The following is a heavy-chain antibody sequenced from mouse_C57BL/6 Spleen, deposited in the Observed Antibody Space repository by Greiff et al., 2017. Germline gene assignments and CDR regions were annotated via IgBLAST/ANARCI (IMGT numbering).Heavy chain of an antibody. CDR1: GYTFTSYW. CDR3: ARSDYGSSYVGYAMDY. V-gene: IGHV1-64*01. J-gene: IGHJ4*01. Sequence: QVQLQQPGAELVKPGASVKLSCKASGYTFTSYWMHWVKQRPGQGLEWIGMIHPNSGSTNYNEKFKSKATLTVDKSSSTAYMQLSSLTSEDSAVYYCARSDYGSSYVGYAMDYGGQGTSVTVSS. D-gene: IGHD1-1*01. CDR2: IHPNSGST.